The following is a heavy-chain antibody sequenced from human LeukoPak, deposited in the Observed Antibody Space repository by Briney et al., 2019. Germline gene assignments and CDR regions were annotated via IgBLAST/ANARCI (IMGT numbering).Heavy chain of an antibody. J-gene: IGHJ6*03. V-gene: IGHV1-8*01. Sequence: ASVKVSCKASGYTFTSYDINGVRQATGQGLEWMGWMNPNSGNTGYAQKFQGRVTMTRNTSISTAYMELSSLRSEDTAVYYCARGYYGSGSMYYRYYYYMDVWGKGTTVTISS. CDR3: ARGYYGSGSMYYRYYYYMDV. CDR2: MNPNSGNT. D-gene: IGHD3-10*01. CDR1: GYTFTSYD.